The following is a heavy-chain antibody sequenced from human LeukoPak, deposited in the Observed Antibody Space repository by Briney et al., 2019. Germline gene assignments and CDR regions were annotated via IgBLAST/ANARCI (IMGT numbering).Heavy chain of an antibody. D-gene: IGHD2-15*01. Sequence: GGSLRLFCAASGFTFSRYSMNCVRQAPGEGLEWVSGISGSGGSTYYGDSVKGRLTISRDNSKKTLYLQMNSLRAEDTAVYYCAKGPVVNFDIWGQGTMVTVCS. CDR3: AKGPVVNFDI. CDR1: GFTFSRYS. CDR2: ISGSGGST. V-gene: IGHV3-23*01. J-gene: IGHJ3*02.